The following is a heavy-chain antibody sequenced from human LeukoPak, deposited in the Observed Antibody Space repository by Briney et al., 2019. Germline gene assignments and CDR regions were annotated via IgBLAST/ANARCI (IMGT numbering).Heavy chain of an antibody. CDR1: GFTFSSYW. V-gene: IGHV3-74*01. J-gene: IGHJ4*02. Sequence: GGSLRLSCAASGFTFSSYWMHWVRQAPGKGLVWVSRINGDGSRTTYADSVKGRYTISRDNAKNTLYLQMNSLRAEDTAAYYCARGFDWDTTMGYWGQGTLVTVSS. CDR2: INGDGSRT. D-gene: IGHD3-9*01. CDR3: ARGFDWDTTMGY.